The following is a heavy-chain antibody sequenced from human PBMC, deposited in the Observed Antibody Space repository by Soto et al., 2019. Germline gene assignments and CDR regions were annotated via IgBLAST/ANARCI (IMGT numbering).Heavy chain of an antibody. CDR1: GFTFSSYS. V-gene: IGHV3-21*01. CDR3: ARRGGEYYYYYGMDV. CDR2: ISSSSYI. J-gene: IGHJ6*02. Sequence: GGSLRLSCAASGFTFSSYSMNWVRQAPGKGLEWVSSISSSSYIYYADSVKGRFTISRDNAKNSLYLQMNSLRAEDTAVYYCARRGGEYYYYYGMDVWGQGTTVTVSS. D-gene: IGHD3-10*01.